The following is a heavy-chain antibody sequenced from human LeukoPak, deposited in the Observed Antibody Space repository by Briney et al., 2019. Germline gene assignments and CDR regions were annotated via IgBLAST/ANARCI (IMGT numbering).Heavy chain of an antibody. V-gene: IGHV4-59*08. CDR3: VRLKGYASGWYPSYYFDY. CDR1: GGSISSSY. D-gene: IGHD6-19*01. J-gene: IGHJ4*02. Sequence: SETLSLTCTVSGGSISSSYWSWIRQPPKKALEWIGYIYYTGNTNYNPSLKSRVTISLDTSKNQFSLKLSSVTAAETAVYYCVRLKGYASGWYPSYYFDYWGQGTLVTVSS. CDR2: IYYTGNT.